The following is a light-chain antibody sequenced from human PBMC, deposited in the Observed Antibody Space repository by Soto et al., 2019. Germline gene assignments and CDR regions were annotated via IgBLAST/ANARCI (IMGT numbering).Light chain of an antibody. J-gene: IGLJ2*01. CDR1: NIGSKS. CDR2: YDS. V-gene: IGLV3-21*04. CDR3: QVWDSSSDHPAVV. Sequence: SYELTQPPSVSVAPGKTARITCGGNNIGSKSVHWYQQKPGQAPVLVIYYDSDRPSGIPERFSGSNSGNTATLTISRVEAGDEADYYCQVWDSSSDHPAVVFGGGTKLNVL.